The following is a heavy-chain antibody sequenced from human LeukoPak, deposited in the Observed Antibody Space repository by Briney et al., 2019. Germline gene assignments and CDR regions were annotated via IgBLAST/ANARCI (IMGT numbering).Heavy chain of an antibody. CDR3: AKDRYYYYGMDV. V-gene: IGHV3-30*18. J-gene: IGHJ6*02. CDR1: GFTFSSYG. Sequence: GGSLRLSCAASGFTFSSYGMHWVRQAPGKGLEWVAVISYDGSNKYYADSVKGRFTISRDNSKNTLYLQMNSLRAEDTAVYYCAKDRYYYYGMDVWGQGTTVTVSS. CDR2: ISYDGSNK.